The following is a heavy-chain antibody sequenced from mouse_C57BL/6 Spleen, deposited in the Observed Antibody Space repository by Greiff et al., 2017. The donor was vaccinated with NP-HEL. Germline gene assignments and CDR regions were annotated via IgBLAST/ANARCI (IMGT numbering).Heavy chain of an antibody. J-gene: IGHJ4*01. CDR1: GYTFTDYN. CDR2: INPNNGGT. CDR3: AKEDSSGLFYAMDY. D-gene: IGHD3-2*02. Sequence: DVQLQESGPELVKPGASVKMSCKASGYTFTDYNMHWVKQSHGKSLEWIGYINPNNGGTSYNQKFKGKATLTVNKSSSTAYMELRSLTSEDSAVYYCAKEDSSGLFYAMDYWGQGTSVTVSS. V-gene: IGHV1-22*01.